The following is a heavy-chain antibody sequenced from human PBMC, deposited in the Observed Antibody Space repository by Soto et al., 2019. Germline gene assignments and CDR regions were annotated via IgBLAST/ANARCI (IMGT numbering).Heavy chain of an antibody. V-gene: IGHV4-59*08. CDR2: IYYSGST. CDR3: ARHVPYCSDTIHCAYGMAV. J-gene: IGHJ6*02. Sequence: QVQLQESGPGLVKPSETLSLTCTVSGGSISSYYWSWIRQPPGKGLEWIGYIYYSGSTNYNPSLKSRVTISVDTSKNQFSLKLRSVTAADTAVYYCARHVPYCSDTIHCAYGMAVWGQGTTVTVSS. D-gene: IGHD2-2*01. CDR1: GGSISSYY.